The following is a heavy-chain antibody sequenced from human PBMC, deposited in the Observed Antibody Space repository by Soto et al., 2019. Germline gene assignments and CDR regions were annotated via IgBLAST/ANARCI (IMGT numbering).Heavy chain of an antibody. Sequence: QLQLQESGSGLVKSSETLSLTCIVSNGSISSRSSYWGWIRQTPGKGLEWIGSIYYIGNTYYNPSLKSRVTISRDTSKTQFSLKMNSVTAADTAVYFCGGQDYGAKGYYFENWGQGALVTVSS. CDR2: IYYIGNT. CDR1: NGSISSRSSY. V-gene: IGHV4-39*01. J-gene: IGHJ4*02. CDR3: GGQDYGAKGYYFEN. D-gene: IGHD4-17*01.